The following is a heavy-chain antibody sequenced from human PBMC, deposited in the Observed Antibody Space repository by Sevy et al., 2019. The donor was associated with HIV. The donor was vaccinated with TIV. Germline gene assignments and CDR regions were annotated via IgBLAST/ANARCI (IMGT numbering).Heavy chain of an antibody. J-gene: IGHJ6*02. V-gene: IGHV3-7*03. Sequence: GGSLRLSCAASGFTFSNYWMSWVRQAPGKGLEWVANIKLDRSEKYYVDSVKGRFTISRDNAKNSLYLQMNSLRAEDTALYYCARDCSSTSCLWGLDVWGQGTTVTVSS. CDR3: ARDCSSTSCLWGLDV. D-gene: IGHD2-2*01. CDR2: IKLDRSEK. CDR1: GFTFSNYW.